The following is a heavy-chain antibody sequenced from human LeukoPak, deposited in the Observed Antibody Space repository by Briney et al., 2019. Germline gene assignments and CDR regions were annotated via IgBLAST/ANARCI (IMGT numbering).Heavy chain of an antibody. V-gene: IGHV4-59*01. CDR1: GGFIRNYY. CDR3: ATVSGTSSILY. Sequence: PSETLSLTCTVSGGFIRNYYWSWIRQPPGKGLEWLGYAYYTGTSKYNPSLKSRLNISVDTSKNQFSLRLTSVTAADTAVYYCATVSGTSSILYWGQGTLVIVSS. J-gene: IGHJ4*02. CDR2: AYYTGTS. D-gene: IGHD2-2*01.